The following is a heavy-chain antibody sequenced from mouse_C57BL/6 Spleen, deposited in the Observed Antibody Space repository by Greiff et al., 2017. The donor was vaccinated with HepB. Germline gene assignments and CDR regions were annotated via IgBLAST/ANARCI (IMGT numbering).Heavy chain of an antibody. J-gene: IGHJ2*01. CDR1: GFTFSSYG. CDR3: ARRHYYGSSYYFDY. D-gene: IGHD1-1*01. V-gene: IGHV5-6*03. CDR2: ISSGGSYT. Sequence: EVQRVESGGGLVKPGGSLKLSCAASGFTFSSYGMSWVRQTPDKRLEWVATISSGGSYTYYPDSVKGRFTISRDNAKNTLYLQMSSLKSEDTAMYYCARRHYYGSSYYFDYWGQGTTLTVSS.